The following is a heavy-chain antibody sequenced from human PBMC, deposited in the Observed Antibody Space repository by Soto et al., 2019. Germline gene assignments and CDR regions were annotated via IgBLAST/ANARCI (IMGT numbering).Heavy chain of an antibody. V-gene: IGHV5-10-1*01. J-gene: IGHJ6*02. Sequence: GESLKISCKGSGYSFTSYWISWVRQMPGKGLEWMGRIDPSDSYTNYSPSFQGHVTISADKSISTAYLQWSSLKASDTAMYYCASAPDIVVNYYGMDVWGQGTTVTVSS. CDR3: ASAPDIVVNYYGMDV. CDR2: IDPSDSYT. D-gene: IGHD2-2*01. CDR1: GYSFTSYW.